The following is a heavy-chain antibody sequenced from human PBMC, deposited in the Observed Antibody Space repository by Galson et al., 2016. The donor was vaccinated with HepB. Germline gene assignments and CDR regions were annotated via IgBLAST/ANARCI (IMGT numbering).Heavy chain of an antibody. CDR3: AKGWSGPDS. CDR2: ISSTSHST. J-gene: IGHJ4*02. D-gene: IGHD3-3*01. V-gene: IGHV3-23*01. CDR1: GFTFSTSA. Sequence: SLRLSCAASGFTFSTSAMSWVRQAPGQGLAWVSAISSTSHSTYYADSVHGRFTIFRDNAKNTLFLQMDSLKIDDTAVYYCAKGWSGPDSWGQGTLVTVSS.